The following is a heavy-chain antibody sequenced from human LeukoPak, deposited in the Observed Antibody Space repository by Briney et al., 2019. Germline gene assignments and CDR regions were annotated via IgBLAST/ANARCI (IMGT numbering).Heavy chain of an antibody. CDR3: VRGVYGSGSHYFDY. CDR1: GGSVSSAYYY. J-gene: IGHJ4*02. D-gene: IGHD3-10*01. Sequence: SETLSLTCTVSGGSVSSAYYYWTWIRQPPGKGLEWIGYIYYIASTKYNPSLKSRVTISVDTSKNQFSLKLNSVTAADTAVYFCVRGVYGSGSHYFDYWDQGTLVTVSS. V-gene: IGHV4-61*01. CDR2: IYYIAST.